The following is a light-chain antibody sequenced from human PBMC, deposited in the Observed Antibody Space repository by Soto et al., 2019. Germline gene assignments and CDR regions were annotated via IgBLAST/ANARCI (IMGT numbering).Light chain of an antibody. J-gene: IGKJ5*01. V-gene: IGKV3-11*01. CDR1: QSVSSSY. CDR3: QQYNNWPPIT. CDR2: DAS. Sequence: IVVTQSPGAVSVSPGERATLSCRASQSVSSSYLAWYQQKPGQSPRLLIYDASNRATGIPARFSGSGSGTDFTLTISSLEPEDFAVYYCQQYNNWPPITFGQGTRLEIK.